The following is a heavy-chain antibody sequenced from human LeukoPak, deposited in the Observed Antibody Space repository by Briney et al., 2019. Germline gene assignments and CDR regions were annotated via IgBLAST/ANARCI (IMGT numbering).Heavy chain of an antibody. Sequence: VASVKVSCKVSGYSLSELSMHWVRQAPGKGLEWMGGFDPEDGKTINAQKFQGRLTMTEDTSTDTVYMELSSLRSEDTAVYYCTTVRFEVDSSGYYHNYFDPWGQGTLVTVSS. CDR2: FDPEDGKT. CDR3: TTVRFEVDSSGYYHNYFDP. V-gene: IGHV1-24*01. D-gene: IGHD3-22*01. CDR1: GYSLSELS. J-gene: IGHJ5*02.